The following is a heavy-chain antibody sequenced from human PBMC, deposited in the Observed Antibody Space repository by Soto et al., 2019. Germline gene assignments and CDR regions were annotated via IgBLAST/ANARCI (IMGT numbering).Heavy chain of an antibody. D-gene: IGHD1-1*01. J-gene: IGHJ4*02. CDR3: ARVSTPN. V-gene: IGHV3-30-3*01. Sequence: QVQLVESGGGVVQPGRSLRLSCAASGFTFSSYAMHWVRQAPGKGLEWVAVISYDGSNKYYADSVKGRFTISRDNSKHTLYLQMNSLRADDTAVYYCARVSTPNWGQGTLVTVSS. CDR1: GFTFSSYA. CDR2: ISYDGSNK.